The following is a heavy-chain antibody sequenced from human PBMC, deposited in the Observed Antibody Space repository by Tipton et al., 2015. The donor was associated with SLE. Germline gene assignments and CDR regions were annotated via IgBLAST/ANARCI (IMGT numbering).Heavy chain of an antibody. D-gene: IGHD6-6*01. Sequence: TLSLTCTVSGYSISSGYYWSWIRQPPGKGLEWIGEINHSGSTNYNPSLKSRVTISVDTSKNQFSLKLSSVTAADTAVYYCASNIAARRVYWGQGTLVTVSS. J-gene: IGHJ4*02. V-gene: IGHV4-38-2*02. CDR2: INHSGST. CDR3: ASNIAARRVY. CDR1: GYSISSGYY.